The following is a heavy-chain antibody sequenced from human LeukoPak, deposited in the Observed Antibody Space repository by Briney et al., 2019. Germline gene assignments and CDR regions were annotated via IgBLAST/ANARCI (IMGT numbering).Heavy chain of an antibody. CDR3: AKDFRQYYYDSSGYYDY. J-gene: IGHJ4*02. D-gene: IGHD3-22*01. CDR2: ISGSGGST. Sequence: PGGSLRLSCAASGFTFSSYAMSWVRQAPGKGLEWVSAISGSGGSTYYADSVKGRFTISRDNSKNTLYLQMNSLRVEDTAVYYCAKDFRQYYYDSSGYYDYWGQGTLVTVSS. CDR1: GFTFSSYA. V-gene: IGHV3-23*01.